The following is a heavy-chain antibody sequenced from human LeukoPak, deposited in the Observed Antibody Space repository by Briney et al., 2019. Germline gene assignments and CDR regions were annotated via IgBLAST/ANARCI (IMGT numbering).Heavy chain of an antibody. CDR3: ARGLGGYEYAFDS. Sequence: PSETLSLTCAAYGGSFSGYYWSWIRQPPGKGLEWIGEINHSGSTNYNPSLKSRVTISVDTSKNQFSLKLSSVTAADTAVYYCARGLGGYEYAFDSWGQGTMVTVSS. D-gene: IGHD5-12*01. V-gene: IGHV4-34*01. CDR2: INHSGST. CDR1: GGSFSGYY. J-gene: IGHJ3*02.